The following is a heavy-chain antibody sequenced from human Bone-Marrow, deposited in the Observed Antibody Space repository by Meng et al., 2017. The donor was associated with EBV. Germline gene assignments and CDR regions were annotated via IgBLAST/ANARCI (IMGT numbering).Heavy chain of an antibody. CDR2: MNPNSGNT. CDR1: GYTFTSYD. J-gene: IGHJ4*02. CDR3: ARGDPYDFWSGYYLNY. V-gene: IGHV1-8*01. D-gene: IGHD3-3*01. Sequence: QGHLVQTGAEVKKPGASVKVFCKASGYTFTSYDINWVRQATGQGLEWMGWMNPNSGNTGYAQKFQGRVTMTRNTSISTAYMELSSLRSEDTAVYYCARGDPYDFWSGYYLNYCGQGILVVASS.